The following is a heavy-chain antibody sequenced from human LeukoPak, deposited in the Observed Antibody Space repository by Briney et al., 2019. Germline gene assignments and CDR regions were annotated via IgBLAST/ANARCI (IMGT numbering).Heavy chain of an antibody. CDR1: GFTVSSNY. J-gene: IGHJ4*02. V-gene: IGHV3-53*01. CDR3: ARLVATTGRLYFDY. CDR2: IYSGGNT. Sequence: GGSLRLSCAASGFTVSSNYMGWVRQAPGKGLEHVSVIYSGGNTYYAGSVKGRFTISRDNSKNTVYLQMNSLRAEDTAVFYCARLVATTGRLYFDYWGQGNLVTVSS. D-gene: IGHD1-1*01.